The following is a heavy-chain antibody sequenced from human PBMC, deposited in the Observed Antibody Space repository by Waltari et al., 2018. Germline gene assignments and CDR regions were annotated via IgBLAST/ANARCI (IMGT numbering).Heavy chain of an antibody. CDR3: AKDVISDWEGNYFDH. CDR1: GFTFRNYA. V-gene: IGHV3-23*01. D-gene: IGHD3-16*02. CDR2: SRTSGRSS. J-gene: IGHJ4*02. Sequence: EVQLLESGGGLVQPGGSLRLSCEASGFTFRNYAMAWVRQAPGKGLERVSGSRTSGRSSRNAESVKGRFTISRDNSKNTMYLQLNSLRAEDTAKYYCAKDVISDWEGNYFDHWGQGTLVTVSS.